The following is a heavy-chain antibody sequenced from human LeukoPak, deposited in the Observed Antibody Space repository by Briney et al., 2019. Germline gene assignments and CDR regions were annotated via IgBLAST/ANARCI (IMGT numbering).Heavy chain of an antibody. J-gene: IGHJ3*02. V-gene: IGHV3-48*01. CDR1: GFTFSSYS. CDR3: ASLGYCSSTSCHDAFDI. CDR2: ISSSSSTI. Sequence: GGSLRLSCAASGFTFSSYSMNWVRQAPGKGLEWVSSISSSSSTIYYAHSLKGRFTISRDNAKTSLYLQMNSLRAEDTAVYYCASLGYCSSTSCHDAFDIWGQGTMVTVSS. D-gene: IGHD2-2*01.